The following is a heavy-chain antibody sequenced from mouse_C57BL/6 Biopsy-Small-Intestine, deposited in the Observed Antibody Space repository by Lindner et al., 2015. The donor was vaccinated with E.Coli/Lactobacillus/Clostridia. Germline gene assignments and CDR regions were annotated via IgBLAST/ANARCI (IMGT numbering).Heavy chain of an antibody. V-gene: IGHV1-4*01. CDR2: INPSSGYT. CDR1: GYTFTSYT. CDR3: ATGPYYFDY. D-gene: IGHD4-1*01. Sequence: VQLQESGAELARPGASVKMSCKASGYTFTSYTMYWVKQRPGQGLEWVGYINPSSGYTKYNQKFKDKATLTAAKSSSTAYMQLSSLTSEDSAVYYCATGPYYFDYWGRRHHSHSLL. J-gene: IGHJ2*01.